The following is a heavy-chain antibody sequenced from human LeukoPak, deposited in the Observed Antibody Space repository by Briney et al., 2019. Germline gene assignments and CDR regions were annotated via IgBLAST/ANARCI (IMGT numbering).Heavy chain of an antibody. CDR2: ISGYGYNT. J-gene: IGHJ4*02. V-gene: IGHV3-23*01. CDR1: GLTFRNYA. D-gene: IGHD3-22*01. Sequence: GGSLRLSCAASGLTFRNYAMSWVRHAPEKGLEWVSAISGYGYNTYYADSVQGRFTISRDNSKNTLYLQMNSLRAEDTAVYYCAKMGPGAYYYDSSDFDFWGQGTLVTVSS. CDR3: AKMGPGAYYYDSSDFDF.